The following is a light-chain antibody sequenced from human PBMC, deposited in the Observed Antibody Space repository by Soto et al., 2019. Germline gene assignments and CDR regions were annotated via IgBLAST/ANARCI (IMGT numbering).Light chain of an antibody. V-gene: IGKV1-9*01. CDR1: QGISSF. CDR2: GAS. Sequence: IQLTQSPSSLSASVGDRVTITCRASQGISSFLAWYQQKPGKAPKLLIYGASTLQSGVPSRFSGSGSGTDFTLPIGSLQPEDFATYYCQQLNSFPIPFGPGNKVDIK. CDR3: QQLNSFPIP. J-gene: IGKJ3*01.